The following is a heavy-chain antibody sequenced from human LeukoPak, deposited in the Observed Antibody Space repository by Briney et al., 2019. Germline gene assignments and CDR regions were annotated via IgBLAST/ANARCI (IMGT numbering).Heavy chain of an antibody. Sequence: GGSLRLSCAASGFTFSSYSMNWVRQAPGKGLEWVSSISSSSSYIYYADSVKGRFTISRDNAKNSLYLQMNSLRAEDTAVYYCARASIAARTTDYWGQGTLVTVTS. D-gene: IGHD6-6*01. J-gene: IGHJ4*02. CDR2: ISSSSSYI. CDR3: ARASIAARTTDY. V-gene: IGHV3-21*01. CDR1: GFTFSSYS.